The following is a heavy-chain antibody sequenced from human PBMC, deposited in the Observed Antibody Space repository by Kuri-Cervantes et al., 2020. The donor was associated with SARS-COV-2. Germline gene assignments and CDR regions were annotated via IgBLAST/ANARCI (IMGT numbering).Heavy chain of an antibody. V-gene: IGHV3-11*01. Sequence: SLKISCAASGFTFSDYYMSWIRQAPGKGLECVSYISSSGSTRYYADSVKGRFTISRDNAKNSLYLQMNSLRAEDTAVYYCAREDSSSWLYSYDYWGQGTLVTVSS. CDR1: GFTFSDYY. J-gene: IGHJ4*02. D-gene: IGHD6-13*01. CDR3: AREDSSSWLYSYDY. CDR2: ISSSGSTR.